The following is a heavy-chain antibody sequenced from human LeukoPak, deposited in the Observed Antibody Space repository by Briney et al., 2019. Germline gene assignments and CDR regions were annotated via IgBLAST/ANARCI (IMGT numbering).Heavy chain of an antibody. CDR1: GFTFSSYE. CDR2: ISSSGSTI. CDR3: AKDRRLLVGATWKYYFDY. J-gene: IGHJ4*02. Sequence: PGGSLRLSCAASGFTFSSYEMNWVRQAPGKGLEWVSYISSSGSTIYYADSVKGRFTISRDNAKNSLYLQMNSLRAEDTAVYYCAKDRRLLVGATWKYYFDYWGQGTLVTVSS. V-gene: IGHV3-48*03. D-gene: IGHD1-26*01.